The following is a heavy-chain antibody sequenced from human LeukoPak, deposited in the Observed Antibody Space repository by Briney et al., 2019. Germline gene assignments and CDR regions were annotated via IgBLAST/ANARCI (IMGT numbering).Heavy chain of an antibody. D-gene: IGHD6-13*01. CDR1: GYSISSGYY. Sequence: SETLSLTCTVSGYSISSGYYWGWIRQPPGKGLEWIGSIYHSGSTYYNPSLKSRVTISVDTSKNQFSLKLSSVTAADTAVYYCARVNSLLSSSWYAFDYWGQGTLVTVSS. V-gene: IGHV4-38-2*02. J-gene: IGHJ4*02. CDR3: ARVNSLLSSSWYAFDY. CDR2: IYHSGST.